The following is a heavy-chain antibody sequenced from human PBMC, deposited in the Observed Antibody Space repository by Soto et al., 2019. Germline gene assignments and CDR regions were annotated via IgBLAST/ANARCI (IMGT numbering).Heavy chain of an antibody. J-gene: IGHJ4*02. D-gene: IGHD3-10*01. Sequence: QVQLVESGGGVVQPGRSLRLSCAASGFPFTTYGMHWVLEGPGKGLDWVAAISYDGSNKFYADSVKGRFTISRDNSKNTLYLQRNSMRPEDTALYYCVGGQYYFDDRGQGTLVIVSS. CDR1: GFPFTTYG. V-gene: IGHV3-30*03. CDR3: VGGQYYFDD. CDR2: ISYDGSNK.